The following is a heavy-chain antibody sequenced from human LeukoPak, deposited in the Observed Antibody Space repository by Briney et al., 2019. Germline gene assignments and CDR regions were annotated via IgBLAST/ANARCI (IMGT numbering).Heavy chain of an antibody. CDR2: IIPIFGIA. D-gene: IGHD3-22*01. CDR1: GGTFSSYA. V-gene: IGHV1-69*04. CDR3: ARDRGHAYDSSGYFDY. J-gene: IGHJ4*02. Sequence: SVKVSCKASGGTFSSYAMSWVRQAPGQGLEWMGKIIPIFGIANYAQKFQGRVTITADKSTSTAYMELSSLRSEDTAVYYCARDRGHAYDSSGYFDYWGQGTLVTVSS.